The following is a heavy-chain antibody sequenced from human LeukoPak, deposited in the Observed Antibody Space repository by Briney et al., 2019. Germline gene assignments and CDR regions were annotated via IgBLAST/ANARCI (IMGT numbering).Heavy chain of an antibody. D-gene: IGHD2-2*01. CDR3: AREYCDSTSCYGPDY. CDR2: ISAYNGNT. V-gene: IGHV1-18*01. J-gene: IGHJ4*02. Sequence: GASVKVSCKASGYSLTSYGISWVRQAPGQGLEWMVWISAYNGNTKYTQKLQGRVTMTTDTSTSTAYMELRSLRSDDTAVYYCAREYCDSTSCYGPDYWGQGTLVTVSS. CDR1: GYSLTSYG.